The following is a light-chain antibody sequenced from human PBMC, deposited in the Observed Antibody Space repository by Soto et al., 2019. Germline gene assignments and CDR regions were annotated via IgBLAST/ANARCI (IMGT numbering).Light chain of an antibody. CDR1: NIGRKS. Sequence: SYELTQPPSVSVAPGQTARITCGGTNIGRKSVHWYQQKPGQAPVVVVYDDRDRPSGIPERFSGSNSGNTAALTISRVEAGDEADYFCCSYAGAYRYVFGSGTKVTVL. CDR3: CSYAGAYRYV. CDR2: DDR. J-gene: IGLJ1*01. V-gene: IGLV3-21*02.